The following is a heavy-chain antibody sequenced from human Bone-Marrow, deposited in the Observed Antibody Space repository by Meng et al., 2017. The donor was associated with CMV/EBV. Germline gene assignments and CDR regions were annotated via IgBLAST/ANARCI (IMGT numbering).Heavy chain of an antibody. CDR3: ARDRGDGVVPAAISYSDNDAFDI. V-gene: IGHV3-7*01. J-gene: IGHJ3*02. D-gene: IGHD2-2*01. CDR2: IKQDGSEK. Sequence: GGSLRLSCAASGFSFSGYWMSWVRQAPGKGLVWVANIKQDGSEKYYVDSMKGRFTISRDNAKNSLYLQMNSLRAEDTAVYYCARDRGDGVVPAAISYSDNDAFDIWGQGTMVTVSS. CDR1: GFSFSGYW.